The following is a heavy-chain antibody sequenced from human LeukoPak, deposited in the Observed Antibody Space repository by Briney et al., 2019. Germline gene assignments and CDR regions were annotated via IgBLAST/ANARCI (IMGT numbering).Heavy chain of an antibody. CDR2: ISDSSSHT. J-gene: IGHJ3*02. Sequence: GGSLRLSCEASGFTFSDYSMNWVRQAPGKGLEWVSYISDSSSHTYYADSVKGRFTFSRDNAKNSVYLQMNTLRADDTAVYYCASEYYDSSYYIWGQGTMATVAS. D-gene: IGHD3-22*01. CDR3: ASEYYDSSYYI. CDR1: GFTFSDYS. V-gene: IGHV3-48*01.